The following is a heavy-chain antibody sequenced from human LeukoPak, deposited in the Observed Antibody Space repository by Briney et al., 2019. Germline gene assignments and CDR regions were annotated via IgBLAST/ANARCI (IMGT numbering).Heavy chain of an antibody. D-gene: IGHD3-10*01. Sequence: SETLSLTCTVSVGSISSYYWSWIRQPPGKGLEWIGYIYYSGSTNYNPSLKSRVTISVDTTKNQFSLKLSSVTAADTAVYYCARDRYGSGGDWGQGTLVTVSS. CDR2: IYYSGST. CDR3: ARDRYGSGGD. CDR1: VGSISSYY. J-gene: IGHJ4*02. V-gene: IGHV4-59*01.